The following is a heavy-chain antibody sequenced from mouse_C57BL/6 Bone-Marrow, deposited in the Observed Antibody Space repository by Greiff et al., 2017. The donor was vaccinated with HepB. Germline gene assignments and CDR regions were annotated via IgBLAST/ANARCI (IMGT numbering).Heavy chain of an antibody. CDR1: GYTFTSYW. Sequence: QVQLQQSGAELVKPGASVKLSCKASGYTFTSYWMHWVKQRPGQGLEWIGMIHPNSGSTNYNEKFKSKATLTVDKSSSTAYMQRSSRTSEDSAVYYCARRGYGNYFDYWGQGTTLTVSS. J-gene: IGHJ2*01. CDR3: ARRGYGNYFDY. D-gene: IGHD2-1*01. V-gene: IGHV1-64*01. CDR2: IHPNSGST.